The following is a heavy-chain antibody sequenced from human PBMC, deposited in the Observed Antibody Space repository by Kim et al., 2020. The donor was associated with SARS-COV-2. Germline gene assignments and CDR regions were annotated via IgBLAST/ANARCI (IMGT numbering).Heavy chain of an antibody. CDR3: ARQTVRRGWFGELLDWFDP. CDR1: GYSFTSYW. J-gene: IGHJ5*02. Sequence: GESLKISCKGSGYSFTSYWIGWVRQMPGKGLEWMGIIYPGDSDTRYSPSFQGQVTISADKSISTAYLQWSSLKASDTAMYYCARQTVRRGWFGELLDWFDPWGQGTLVTVSS. CDR2: IYPGDSDT. D-gene: IGHD3-10*01. V-gene: IGHV5-51*01.